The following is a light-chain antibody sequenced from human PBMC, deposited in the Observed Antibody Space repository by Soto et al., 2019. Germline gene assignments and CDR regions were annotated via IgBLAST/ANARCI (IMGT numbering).Light chain of an antibody. CDR2: EAS. J-gene: IGKJ4*01. Sequence: EIVLTQSPATLSLSPGERATLSCRASQSISRYLVWYQQKPGQAPRLLIYEASNRATGIPARFSGSGSGTDFTLTISTLEPEDFAVYYCQQRITWPLTFGGGTKEEIK. CDR3: QQRITWPLT. CDR1: QSISRY. V-gene: IGKV3-11*01.